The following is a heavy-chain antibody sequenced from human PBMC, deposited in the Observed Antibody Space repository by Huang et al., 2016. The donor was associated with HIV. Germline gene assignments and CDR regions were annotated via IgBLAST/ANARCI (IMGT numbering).Heavy chain of an antibody. V-gene: IGHV3-30*18. Sequence: VQLVESGGGVVQPGRSLRLACAASGFSFSTSGLHWVRQAPGKVLEWGAGISYDGSNKDYAHSVKGRFTISRDTSENKVYLQMNSLRHEDTAVYYCAKDGADEEWDIDYWGQGTLVTVSS. CDR2: ISYDGSNK. CDR1: GFSFSTSG. D-gene: IGHD1-26*01. J-gene: IGHJ4*02. CDR3: AKDGADEEWDIDY.